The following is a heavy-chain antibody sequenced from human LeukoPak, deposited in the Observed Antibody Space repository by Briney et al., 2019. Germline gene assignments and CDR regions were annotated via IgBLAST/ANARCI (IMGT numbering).Heavy chain of an antibody. D-gene: IGHD5-24*01. CDR2: IFSNGDT. CDR1: EFTVSRNY. CDR3: TRDQMNY. J-gene: IGHJ4*02. Sequence: PGGSLRLSCTASEFTVSRNYMLWVRQAPGKGLEWVSLIFSNGDTHYADSVKGRFTISRDTFKNTVSLQMNSLRVEDTAMNYCTRDQMNYWGQGTLVTASS. V-gene: IGHV3-53*01.